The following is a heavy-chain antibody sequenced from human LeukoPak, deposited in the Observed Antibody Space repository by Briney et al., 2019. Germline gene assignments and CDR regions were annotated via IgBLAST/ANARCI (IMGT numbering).Heavy chain of an antibody. CDR3: AREGSGRGDGKSFKY. Sequence: PGGSLRLSCAASGYTFSSYWMSWVRQAPGKGLEWVANIKQDGSEKYYVDSVKGRFTISRDNAKNSLYLQMNSLRAEDTAVYYCAREGSGRGDGKSFKYWGQGTLVTVSS. V-gene: IGHV3-7*01. D-gene: IGHD5-24*01. CDR2: IKQDGSEK. CDR1: GYTFSSYW. J-gene: IGHJ4*02.